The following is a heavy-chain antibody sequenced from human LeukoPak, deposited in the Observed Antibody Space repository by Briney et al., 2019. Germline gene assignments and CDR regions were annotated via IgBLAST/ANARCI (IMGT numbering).Heavy chain of an antibody. CDR2: IKSKTDGGTT. Sequence: GGSLRLSCAASGSTFSNAWMSWVRQAPGKGLEWVGRIKSKTDGGTTDYAAPVKGRFTISRDDSKNTLYLQMNSLKTEDTAVYYCIDGSGYSVDYWGQGTLVTVSS. J-gene: IGHJ4*02. CDR3: IDGSGYSVDY. CDR1: GSTFSNAW. D-gene: IGHD3-22*01. V-gene: IGHV3-15*01.